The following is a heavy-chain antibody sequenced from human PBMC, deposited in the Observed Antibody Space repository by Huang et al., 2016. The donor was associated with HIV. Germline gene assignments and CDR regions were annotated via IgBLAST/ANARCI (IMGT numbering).Heavy chain of an antibody. V-gene: IGHV4-59*02. D-gene: IGHD6-19*01. J-gene: IGHJ5*02. CDR3: VRDQGRLAVGGIDNWFDP. CDR2: VYDSGTT. CDR1: GDSVSSHY. Sequence: QVRLQESGPGLVKPSETLSLSCTVSGDSVSSHYWGWIRHPPGKGLEWIGTVYDSGTTQCKPRLKSRITISVDTSKNGFSLNITSVSAADTAMYFCVRDQGRLAVGGIDNWFDPWGQGALVTVSS.